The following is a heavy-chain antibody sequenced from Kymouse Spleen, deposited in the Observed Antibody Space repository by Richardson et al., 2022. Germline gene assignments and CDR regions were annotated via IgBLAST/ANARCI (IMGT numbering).Heavy chain of an antibody. J-gene: IGHJ5*02. CDR1: GGSFSGYY. CDR2: INHSGST. Sequence: QVQLQQWGAGLLKPSETLSLTCAVYGGSFSGYYWSWIRQPPGKGLEWIGEINHSGSTNYNPSLKSRVTISVDTSKNQFSLKLSSVTAADTAVYYCASRNSNYWFDPWGQGTLVTVSS. CDR3: ASRNSNYWFDP. V-gene: IGHV4-34*01. D-gene: IGHD4-11,IGHD4-11*01.